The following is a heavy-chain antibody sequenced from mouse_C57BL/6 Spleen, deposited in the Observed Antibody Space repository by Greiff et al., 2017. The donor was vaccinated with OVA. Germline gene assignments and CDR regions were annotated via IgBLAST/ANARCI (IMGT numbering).Heavy chain of an antibody. CDR1: GYTFTDYE. D-gene: IGHD2-3*01. Sequence: VQVVESGAELVRPGASVTLSCKASGYTFTDYEMHWVKQTPVHGLEWIGAIDPETGGTAYNQKFKGKAILTADKSSSTAYMELRSLTSEDSAVYYCTLYDGYYLYAMDYWGQGTSVTVSS. J-gene: IGHJ4*01. CDR2: IDPETGGT. CDR3: TLYDGYYLYAMDY. V-gene: IGHV1-15*01.